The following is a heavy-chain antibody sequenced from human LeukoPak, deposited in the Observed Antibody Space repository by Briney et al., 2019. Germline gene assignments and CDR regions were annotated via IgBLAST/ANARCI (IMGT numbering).Heavy chain of an antibody. Sequence: SQTLSLTCALSGDSLSITSAAWDWVRQSPSRGLEWLGRTYYKSKWYNDYAVYVKSRITINPDTSKNQFSLQLNSVTPEDTAVYYCARADYDFWSGPSPNYYYYGMDVWGQGTTVTVSS. CDR3: ARADYDFWSGPSPNYYYYGMDV. CDR1: GDSLSITSAA. J-gene: IGHJ6*02. CDR2: TYYKSKWYN. D-gene: IGHD3-3*01. V-gene: IGHV6-1*01.